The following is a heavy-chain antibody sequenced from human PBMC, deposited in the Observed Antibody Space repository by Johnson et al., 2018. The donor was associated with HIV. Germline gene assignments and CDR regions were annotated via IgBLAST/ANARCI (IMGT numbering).Heavy chain of an antibody. CDR3: AMERMGGFDI. D-gene: IGHD1-26*01. CDR2: IKSKTDGGTT. J-gene: IGHJ3*02. V-gene: IGHV3-15*01. Sequence: VRLVESGGGLVKPGGSLRLSCAASGFTFSNAWMSWVRQAPGKGLEWVGRIKSKTDGGTTDYAAPVKGRFTISRDISKDTLYLQMNSLRAEDTAVYYCAMERMGGFDIWGQGTMVTVSS. CDR1: GFTFSNAW.